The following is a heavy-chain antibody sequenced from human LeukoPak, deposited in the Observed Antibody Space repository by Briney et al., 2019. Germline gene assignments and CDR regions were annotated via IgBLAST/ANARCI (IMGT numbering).Heavy chain of an antibody. Sequence: SETLSLTCNVSGDAVINNHYYRGWIRQSPGKGLEWIANIFYSGALFSRGDTYYNPSLKSRVTISVDTSKNQFSLKVRSVTAADTAVYYCASWRGYRGYDYGFDYWGQGTLVTVSS. CDR3: ASWRGYRGYDYGFDY. V-gene: IGHV4-39*07. CDR1: GDAVINNHYY. D-gene: IGHD5-12*01. J-gene: IGHJ4*02. CDR2: IFYSGALFSRGDT.